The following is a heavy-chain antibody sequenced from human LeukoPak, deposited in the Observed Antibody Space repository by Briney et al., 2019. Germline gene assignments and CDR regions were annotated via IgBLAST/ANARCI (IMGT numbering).Heavy chain of an antibody. D-gene: IGHD3-10*01. CDR2: MNPNSGNT. V-gene: IGHV1-8*01. Sequence: ASVKVSCKASGYTFTSYDINWVRQATGQGLEWMGWMNPNSGNTGYAQKFQDRVTMTRNTSISTAYMELSSLRSEDTAVYYRARGRRDSRQFDYWGQGPWSPSPQ. CDR1: GYTFTSYD. J-gene: IGHJ4*02. CDR3: ARGRRDSRQFDY.